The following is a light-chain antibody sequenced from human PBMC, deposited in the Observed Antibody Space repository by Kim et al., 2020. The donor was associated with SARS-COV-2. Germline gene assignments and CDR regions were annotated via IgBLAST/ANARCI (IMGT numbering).Light chain of an antibody. CDR1: QVISNY. Sequence: ASVGDSVTTPCRASQVISNYLAWYQQKPWKSPRVLIYAASTLQSGVPSRFIGSGSGTDFTLIISSLQPDDVATYYCQKYNSAPPTFGQGTKVDIK. V-gene: IGKV1-27*01. CDR2: AAS. J-gene: IGKJ1*01. CDR3: QKYNSAPPT.